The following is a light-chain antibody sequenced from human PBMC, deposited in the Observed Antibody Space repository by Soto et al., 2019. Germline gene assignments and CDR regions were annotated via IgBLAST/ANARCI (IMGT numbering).Light chain of an antibody. V-gene: IGLV2-14*01. CDR1: SSDLAIYNY. CDR3: SSYTDSSNYV. Sequence: QSALAQPASVSGSPGQSITMSCTGTSSDLAIYNYVSWYQQQPGKAPKLMIYQVTNRPSGVSNRFSGSRSGNTASLTISGLQAEDEADYYCSSYTDSSNYVFGTGTKVTV. J-gene: IGLJ1*01. CDR2: QVT.